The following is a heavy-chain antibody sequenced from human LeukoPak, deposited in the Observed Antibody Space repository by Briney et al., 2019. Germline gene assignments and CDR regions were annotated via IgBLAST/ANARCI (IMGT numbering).Heavy chain of an antibody. CDR1: GYTFTSYG. Sequence: ASVKVSCKASGYTFTSYGISWVRQAPGQGLEWMGWISAYNGNTNYAQKLQGRVTMTTDTSTSTAYMELRSLRSDDTAVYYCARDLIAAAGRANWFDPWGQGTLVTVSS. CDR3: ARDLIAAAGRANWFDP. J-gene: IGHJ5*02. D-gene: IGHD6-13*01. V-gene: IGHV1-18*01. CDR2: ISAYNGNT.